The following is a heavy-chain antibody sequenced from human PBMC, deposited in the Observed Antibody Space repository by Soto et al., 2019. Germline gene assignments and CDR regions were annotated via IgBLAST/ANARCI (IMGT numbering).Heavy chain of an antibody. Sequence: QVQLVESGGGVVQPGRSLRLSCAASGFTFSSYGMHWVRQAPVKGLEWVAVIWYDGSNKYYADSVKGRFTISIDNSKNTLYLHMNRLRAEETAVYYCARSGEVPAAGPRYYYYMDVWGKGTTVTVSS. CDR1: GFTFSSYG. J-gene: IGHJ6*03. CDR3: ARSGEVPAAGPRYYYYMDV. CDR2: IWYDGSNK. D-gene: IGHD2-2*01. V-gene: IGHV3-33*01.